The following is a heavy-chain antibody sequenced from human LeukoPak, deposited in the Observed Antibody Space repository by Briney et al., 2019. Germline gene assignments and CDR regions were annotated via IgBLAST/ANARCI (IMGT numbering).Heavy chain of an antibody. Sequence: ASVKVSCKAPGYTFTSYGISWVRQAPGQGLEWMGWISVYNGNTNYAQKFQGRVAMTTDTSTSTAYMELRSLRSDDTAIYCCARSHRYYGSGSYSTIDSWGQGTLVTVSS. J-gene: IGHJ4*02. CDR3: ARSHRYYGSGSYSTIDS. V-gene: IGHV1-18*04. D-gene: IGHD3-10*01. CDR2: ISVYNGNT. CDR1: GYTFTSYG.